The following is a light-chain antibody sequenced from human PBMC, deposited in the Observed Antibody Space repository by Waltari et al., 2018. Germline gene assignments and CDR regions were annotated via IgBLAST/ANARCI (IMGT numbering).Light chain of an antibody. V-gene: IGKV1-12*01. CDR3: QQANSFPCT. J-gene: IGKJ3*01. CDR2: AAS. Sequence: DLQMTQSPSFVSASLGDRATIPCRASQSIGAWLGWYQQKPGKAPKLLIYAASSLQSGVPSRFSGSGSGTDFTLIISSLQPEDSATYFCQQANSFPCTFGPGTKIEIK. CDR1: QSIGAW.